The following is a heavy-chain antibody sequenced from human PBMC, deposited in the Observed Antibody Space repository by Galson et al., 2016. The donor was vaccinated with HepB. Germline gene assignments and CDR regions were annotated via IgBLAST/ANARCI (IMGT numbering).Heavy chain of an antibody. J-gene: IGHJ6*02. CDR2: ISSSSGTI. D-gene: IGHD6-13*01. CDR1: RSYS. CDR3: ARVPYGSSRRTGYYYYYGMDV. V-gene: IGHV3-48*02. Sequence: SLRLSCAAFRSYSMSWVRQAPGKGLEWITYISSSSGTIFYADSVKGRFTVSRDNAKNSLYLQMNSLRDEDTAIYYCARVPYGSSRRTGYYYYYGMDVWGQGTTVTVPS.